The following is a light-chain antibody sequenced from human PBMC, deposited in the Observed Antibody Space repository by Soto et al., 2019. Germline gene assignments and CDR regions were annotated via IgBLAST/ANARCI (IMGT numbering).Light chain of an antibody. Sequence: EMVVTQSPATLSVSPGERATLSCRASESVGSSLALYQHKPGQAPRLIIYGSSTRATGIPARFSGVGSGTEFTLTITSLQSEDFAVYYCQQYSHWPRTCGQGTKVEIK. CDR2: GSS. J-gene: IGKJ1*01. CDR3: QQYSHWPRT. CDR1: ESVGSS. V-gene: IGKV3-15*01.